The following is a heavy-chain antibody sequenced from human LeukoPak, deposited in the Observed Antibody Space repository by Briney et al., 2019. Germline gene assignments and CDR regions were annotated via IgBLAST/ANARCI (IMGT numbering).Heavy chain of an antibody. D-gene: IGHD3-22*01. V-gene: IGHV3-20*04. J-gene: IGHJ3*02. CDR2: INWNGGST. Sequence: GGSLRLSCAASGFTFDDYVMSWVRQAPGKGLEWVSGINWNGGSTGYGDPVKGRFTIYRDNAKNSLYLQMNSLRAEDTALYYCARVVIDAFDIWGQGTKVTVPP. CDR3: ARVVIDAFDI. CDR1: GFTFDDYV.